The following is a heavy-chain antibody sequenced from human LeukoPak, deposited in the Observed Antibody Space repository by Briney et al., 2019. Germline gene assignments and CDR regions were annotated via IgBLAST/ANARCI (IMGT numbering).Heavy chain of an antibody. CDR1: GFTFSSYG. V-gene: IGHV3-30*02. CDR3: AKDWAGSWYYGMDV. Sequence: GGSLRLSCAASGFTFSSYGLHWVRQAPGKGLEWVAFIRYDGSNKYYADSVKGRFTISRDNSKNTLYLQMNSLRAEDTAVYYCAKDWAGSWYYGMDVWGQGTTVTVSS. CDR2: IRYDGSNK. J-gene: IGHJ6*02. D-gene: IGHD6-13*01.